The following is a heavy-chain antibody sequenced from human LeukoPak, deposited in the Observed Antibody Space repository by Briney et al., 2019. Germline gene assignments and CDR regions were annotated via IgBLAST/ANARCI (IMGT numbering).Heavy chain of an antibody. CDR1: VGTLRSYA. Sequence: SVKVSYKDSVGTLRSYAIGWVRQAPAQGLEWMGGIIPIFCTANYAQKFQGRVTITADESTSTAYMELRSLRSEDTAVYYCARDYLGFRGYDHRTRTNWFDPWGQGTLVTVSS. V-gene: IGHV1-69*13. D-gene: IGHD5-12*01. CDR2: IIPIFCTA. J-gene: IGHJ5*02. CDR3: ARDYLGFRGYDHRTRTNWFDP.